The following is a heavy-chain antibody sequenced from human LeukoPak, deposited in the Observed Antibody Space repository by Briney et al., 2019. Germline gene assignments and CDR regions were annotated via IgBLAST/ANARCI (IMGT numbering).Heavy chain of an antibody. V-gene: IGHV3-43*01. CDR3: AKDTRYDILTGSFDY. CDR1: GFTFDDYT. D-gene: IGHD3-9*01. CDR2: ISWDGGST. J-gene: IGHJ4*02. Sequence: GGSLRLSCAASGFTFDDYTMHWVRQAPGKGLEWVSLISWDGGSTYYADSVKGRFTISRDNSKNSLYLQMNSLRTEDTALYYCAKDTRYDILTGSFDYWGQGTLVTVSS.